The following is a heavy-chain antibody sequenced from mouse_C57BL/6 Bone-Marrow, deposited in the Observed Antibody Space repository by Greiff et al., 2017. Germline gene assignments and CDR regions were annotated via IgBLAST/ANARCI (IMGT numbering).Heavy chain of an antibody. V-gene: IGHV5-6*01. J-gene: IGHJ4*01. CDR1: GFTFSSYG. D-gene: IGHD1-1*01. CDR3: ARHRAVVATAYMDY. CDR2: ISSGGSYT. Sequence: EVKLMESGGDLVKPGGSLKLSCAASGFTFSSYGMSWVRQTPDKRLEWVATISSGGSYTYYPDSVKGRFTISRDNAKNTLYLQMSSLKSEDTAMYYCARHRAVVATAYMDYWGQGTSVTVSS.